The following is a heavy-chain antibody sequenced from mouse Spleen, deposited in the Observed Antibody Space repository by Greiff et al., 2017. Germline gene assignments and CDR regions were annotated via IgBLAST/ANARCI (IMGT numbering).Heavy chain of an antibody. D-gene: IGHD3-3*01. CDR2: IRNKANGYTT. CDR1: GFTFTDYY. CDR3: ARGGTGDY. J-gene: IGHJ2*01. Sequence: DVQLVESGGGLVQPGGSLRLSCATSGFTFTDYYMSWVRQPPGKALEWLGFIRNKANGYTTEYSASVKGRFTISRDNSQSILYLQMNTLRAEDSATYYCARGGTGDYWGQGTTLTVSS. V-gene: IGHV7-3*02.